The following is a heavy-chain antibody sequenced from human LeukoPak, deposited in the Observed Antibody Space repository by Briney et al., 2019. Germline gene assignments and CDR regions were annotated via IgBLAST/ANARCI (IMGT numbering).Heavy chain of an antibody. D-gene: IGHD3-10*01. CDR1: GYSFPTYW. V-gene: IGHV5-10-1*01. J-gene: IGHJ4*02. CDR2: IDPSGSYT. CDR3: ARPPTYYYASGSYEGQGQYLDY. Sequence: LGESLKISFKGAGYSFPTYWSSLGRQVPGKGLGVVGRIDPSGSYTNYSPSFQGHVTISADKSISTAYLKWSSLKDSDTAMHYCARPPTYYYASGSYEGQGQYLDYWGQGTLVTVSS.